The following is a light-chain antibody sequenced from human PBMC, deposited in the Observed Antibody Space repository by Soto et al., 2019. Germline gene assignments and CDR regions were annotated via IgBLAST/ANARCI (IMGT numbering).Light chain of an antibody. Sequence: QSALTQPASVSGSPGQSIAISCTGTSSDVGYYNYVSWYQQHPGKAPKVMIYDVNNRPSGVSDRLSGSKSGNTASLTISGLQAEDEADYYCSSYTSSSTDVFGTGTKVTVL. CDR3: SSYTSSSTDV. V-gene: IGLV2-14*01. CDR1: SSDVGYYNY. J-gene: IGLJ1*01. CDR2: DVN.